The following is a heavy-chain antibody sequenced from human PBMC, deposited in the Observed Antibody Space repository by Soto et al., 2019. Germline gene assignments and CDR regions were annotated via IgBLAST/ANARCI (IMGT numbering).Heavy chain of an antibody. V-gene: IGHV3-49*03. CDR1: GFTFGDYA. CDR3: TSPSNCSSTSCPLRNPDY. Sequence: GGSLRLSCTASGFTFGDYAMSWFRQAPGKGLGWVGFIRSKAYGGTTEYAASVKGRFTISRDDSKSIAYLQMNSLKTEDTAVYYCTSPSNCSSTSCPLRNPDYWGQGTLVTVSS. CDR2: IRSKAYGGTT. J-gene: IGHJ4*02. D-gene: IGHD2-2*01.